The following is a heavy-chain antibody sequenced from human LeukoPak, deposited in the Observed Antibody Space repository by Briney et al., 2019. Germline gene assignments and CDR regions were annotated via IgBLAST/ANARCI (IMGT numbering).Heavy chain of an antibody. J-gene: IGHJ4*02. CDR2: MNPNSGNT. CDR1: GYTFTSYD. V-gene: IGHV1-8*01. CDR3: ARGQGLADSYYFDY. D-gene: IGHD6-13*01. Sequence: ASVKVSCKASGYTFTSYDINGVRQATGQGLEWRGWMNPNSGNTGYAQKFQGRVTMTRNTSISTAYMELSSLRSEDTAVYYCARGQGLADSYYFDYWGQGTLVTVSS.